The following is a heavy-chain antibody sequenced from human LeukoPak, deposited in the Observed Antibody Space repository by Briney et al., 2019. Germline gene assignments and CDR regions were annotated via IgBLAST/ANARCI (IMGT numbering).Heavy chain of an antibody. CDR3: AREFEYSTSGAGY. V-gene: IGHV3-21*01. CDR1: GLPLSGYS. J-gene: IGHJ4*02. Sequence: GGSLRLSCAGSGLPLSGYSMNWVRQTPGKGLEWVSSMSILSGITYYAESVKGRFTVSRDNAKNLLHLQMNRLRVEDRAIYYCAREFEYSTSGAGYWGQGALVTVSS. D-gene: IGHD6-6*01. CDR2: MSILSGIT.